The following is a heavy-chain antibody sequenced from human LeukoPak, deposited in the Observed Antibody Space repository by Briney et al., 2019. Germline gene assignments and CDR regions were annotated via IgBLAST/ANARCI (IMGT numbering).Heavy chain of an antibody. Sequence: AGGAPRTSLAAPWFTFSAHAMHLGRPAPGEGLGYFSAISGKGDSTYYANSVKGRFTISRDNSKNTVYLQMGSLRAEDMAVYYCARDGADCGSASCYSNLFDYWGQGTLVTVSS. CDR2: ISGKGDST. CDR1: WFTFSAHA. J-gene: IGHJ4*02. V-gene: IGHV3-64*01. D-gene: IGHD2-2*01. CDR3: ARDGADCGSASCYSNLFDY.